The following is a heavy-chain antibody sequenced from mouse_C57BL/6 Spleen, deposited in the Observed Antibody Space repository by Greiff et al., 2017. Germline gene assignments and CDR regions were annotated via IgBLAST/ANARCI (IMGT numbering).Heavy chain of an antibody. D-gene: IGHD1-1*01. CDR1: GFTFSDYG. Sequence: VQLKESGGGLVKPGGSLKLSCAASGFTFSDYGMHCVRQAPEKGLAWVAYISSGSSTIYYADTVKGRFTISRDNAKNTLFLQMTSLRSEDTAMXYCERPYITTVVATRAMDYWDQETSVTVSS. CDR3: ERPYITTVVATRAMDY. J-gene: IGHJ4*01. V-gene: IGHV5-17*01. CDR2: ISSGSSTI.